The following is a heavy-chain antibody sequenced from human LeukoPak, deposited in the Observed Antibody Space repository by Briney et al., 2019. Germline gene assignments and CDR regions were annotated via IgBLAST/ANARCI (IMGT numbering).Heavy chain of an antibody. CDR1: GGSLSGYY. CDR3: AREDFWSGSRWFDP. V-gene: IGHV4-59*10. J-gene: IGHJ5*02. CDR2: IYTSGST. D-gene: IGHD3-3*01. Sequence: SETLSLTCAVYGGSLSGYYWSWIRQPAGKGLEWIGRIYTSGSTNYNPSLKSRVTMSVDTSKNQFSLKLSSVTAADTAVYYCAREDFWSGSRWFDPWGQGTLVTVSS.